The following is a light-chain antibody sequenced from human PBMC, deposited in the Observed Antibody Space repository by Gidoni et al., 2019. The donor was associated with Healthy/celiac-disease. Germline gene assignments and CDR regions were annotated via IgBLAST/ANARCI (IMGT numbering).Light chain of an antibody. CDR3: MQALQTPLT. CDR2: LGS. Sequence: DIVMTQSPLSLPVTPGEPASISCRSSQSLLHSNGYNYLDWYLQKPGQSPQLLIYLGSNWASGVPDRFSGSGSGTDFTLKISRVEAEDVGVYYCMQALQTPLTFXGXTKVXIK. J-gene: IGKJ4*01. V-gene: IGKV2-28*01. CDR1: QSLLHSNGYNY.